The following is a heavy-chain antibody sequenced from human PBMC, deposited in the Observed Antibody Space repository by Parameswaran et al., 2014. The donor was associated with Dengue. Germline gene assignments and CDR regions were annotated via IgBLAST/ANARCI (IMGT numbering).Heavy chain of an antibody. Sequence: SQTLSLTCAVYGGSFSGYYWSWIRQPPGKGLEWIGEINHSGSTNYNPSLKSRVTISVDTSKNQFSLKLSSVTAADTAVYYCARETPRPSSGYYYGPYGMDVWGQGTTVTVSS. V-gene: IGHV4-34*01. CDR2: INHSGST. CDR1: GGSFSGYY. J-gene: IGHJ6*02. CDR3: ARETPRPSSGYYYGPYGMDV. D-gene: IGHD3-22*01.